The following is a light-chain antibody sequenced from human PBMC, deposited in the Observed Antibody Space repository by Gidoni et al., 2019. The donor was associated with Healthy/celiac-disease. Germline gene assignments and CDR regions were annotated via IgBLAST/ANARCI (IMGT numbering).Light chain of an antibody. CDR3: MQARQTPRT. Sequence: DIVMTQSPLSLPVTPGEPASISCRSSQSLLHSNGYNYLDWYLQKPGQSPQLLIYLGSNRASGVPDRFSGSGSGTDFTLKISRVEAEDVGVYYCMQARQTPRTFXXXTKVEI. CDR1: QSLLHSNGYNY. V-gene: IGKV2-28*01. CDR2: LGS. J-gene: IGKJ1*01.